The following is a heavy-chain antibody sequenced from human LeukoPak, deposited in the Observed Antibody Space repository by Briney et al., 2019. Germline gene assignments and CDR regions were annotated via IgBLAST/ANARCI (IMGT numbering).Heavy chain of an antibody. V-gene: IGHV3-23*01. CDR3: ASDHSSSWYGWKYFDY. Sequence: GGSQRLSCAASGFTFGNYAMGWVRQSPGKGMEWVSGFGGSGGSTYYADSVKGRFTISRDTSKNTLSLQMNSLRAEDTAVYHCASDHSSSWYGWKYFDYWGQGTLVTVSS. CDR1: GFTFGNYA. D-gene: IGHD6-13*01. CDR2: FGGSGGST. J-gene: IGHJ4*02.